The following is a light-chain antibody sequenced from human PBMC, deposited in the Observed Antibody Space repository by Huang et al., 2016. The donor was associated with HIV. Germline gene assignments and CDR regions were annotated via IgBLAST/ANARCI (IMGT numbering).Light chain of an antibody. CDR2: ATS. CDR1: QSVGNY. V-gene: IGKV3-11*01. Sequence: IVLTQSPATLAWYPGERVTLSCRASQSVGNYIAWYQQHPGQFPELLIYATSNRATGTPVRFSGSGAGTDFTLTISSLESEDFAVYYCQQRSSGVTFGGGTKVQVK. CDR3: QQRSSGVT. J-gene: IGKJ4*01.